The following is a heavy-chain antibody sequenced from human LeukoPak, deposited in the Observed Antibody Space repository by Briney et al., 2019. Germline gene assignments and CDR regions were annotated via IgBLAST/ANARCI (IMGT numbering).Heavy chain of an antibody. D-gene: IGHD6-6*01. CDR2: ISSSSSYI. Sequence: GGSLRLSCAASGFTISSYSMNWVRQAPVKGLEWVSAISSSSSYIYYADSVKGRFTISRDNAKNSLYLQMNSLRAEDTAVYYCARDRYSSSRGLVYWGQGTLVTVSS. CDR3: ARDRYSSSRGLVY. V-gene: IGHV3-21*01. CDR1: GFTISSYS. J-gene: IGHJ4*02.